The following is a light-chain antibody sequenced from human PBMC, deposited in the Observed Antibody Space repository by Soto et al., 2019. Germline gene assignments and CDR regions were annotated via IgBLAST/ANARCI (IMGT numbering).Light chain of an antibody. CDR3: GSYTRSTTWV. CDR1: SSDVGIYNY. J-gene: IGLJ3*02. CDR2: EVT. V-gene: IGLV2-14*03. Sequence: QSALTQPASVSVSPGQSITISCTGTSSDVGIYNYVSWYQQHPGKAPKLIIFEVTNRPSGISDRFSGSKSGNTASLTISGLQAEDEAHYFCGSYTRSTTWVFGGGTKVTVL.